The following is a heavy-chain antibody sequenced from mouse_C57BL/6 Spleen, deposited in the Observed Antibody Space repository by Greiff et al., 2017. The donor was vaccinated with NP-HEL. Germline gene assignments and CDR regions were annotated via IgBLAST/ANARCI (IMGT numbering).Heavy chain of an antibody. D-gene: IGHD2-2*01. CDR1: GYTFTSYT. Sequence: VQLQQSGAELARPGASVKMSCKASGYTFTSYTMHWVKQRPGQGLEWIGYINPSSGYTKYNQKFKDKATLTADKSSSTAYMQLSSLTSEDSAVYYCARRMVTTYYFDYWGQGTTLTVSS. J-gene: IGHJ2*01. CDR2: INPSSGYT. V-gene: IGHV1-4*01. CDR3: ARRMVTTYYFDY.